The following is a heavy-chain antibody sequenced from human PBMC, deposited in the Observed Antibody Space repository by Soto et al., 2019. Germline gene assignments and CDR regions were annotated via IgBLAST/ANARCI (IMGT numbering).Heavy chain of an antibody. CDR3: ARDDYGDYSSFPDGWFDP. D-gene: IGHD4-17*01. CDR1: GFTFSDYY. Sequence: XGSLRLSCAASGFTFSDYYMSWIRQAPGKGLEWVSYISSSSSYTNYADSVKGRFTISRDNAKNSLYLQMNSLRAEDTAVYYCARDDYGDYSSFPDGWFDPWGQGTLVTVSS. V-gene: IGHV3-11*06. J-gene: IGHJ5*02. CDR2: ISSSSSYT.